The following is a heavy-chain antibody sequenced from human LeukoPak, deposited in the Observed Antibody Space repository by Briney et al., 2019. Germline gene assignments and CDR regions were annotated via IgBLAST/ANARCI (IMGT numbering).Heavy chain of an antibody. V-gene: IGHV1-18*01. D-gene: IGHD2-21*02. CDR1: GYTFTSYG. CDR3: ARGDCGGDCYTNEYFQH. Sequence: ASVKVSCKASGYTFTSYGISWVRQAPGQGLEWMGWISAYNGNTNYAQKLQGRVTMTTDTSTSTAYMELRSLRPDDTAVYYCARGDCGGDCYTNEYFQHWGQGTLVTVSS. CDR2: ISAYNGNT. J-gene: IGHJ1*01.